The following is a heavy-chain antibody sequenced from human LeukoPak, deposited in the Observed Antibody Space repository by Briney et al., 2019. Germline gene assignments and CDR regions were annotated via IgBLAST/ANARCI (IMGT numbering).Heavy chain of an antibody. V-gene: IGHV3-33*08. J-gene: IGHJ6*02. Sequence: QSGGSLRLSCAASGFTFSSYGMHWVRQAPGKGLEWVAVIWYDGSNKYYADSVKGRFTISRDNSKNTLYLQMNSLRAEDTAVYYCARDSYSSGARYYYYYGMDVWGQGTTVTVSS. CDR2: IWYDGSNK. D-gene: IGHD3-22*01. CDR3: ARDSYSSGARYYYYYGMDV. CDR1: GFTFSSYG.